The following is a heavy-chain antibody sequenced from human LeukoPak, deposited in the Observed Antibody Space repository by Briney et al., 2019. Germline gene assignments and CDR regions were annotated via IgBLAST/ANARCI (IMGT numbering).Heavy chain of an antibody. V-gene: IGHV4-59*01. CDR2: IYHSGST. D-gene: IGHD6-19*01. Sequence: SETLSLTCTVSGGSISSDYWSWIRQPPGKGLEWIGYIYHSGSTNYNPSLKSRVTISVDTSKNQFSLKLSSVTAADTAVYYCAKSDNSGWLTWFDPWGQGTLVTVSS. CDR1: GGSISSDY. CDR3: AKSDNSGWLTWFDP. J-gene: IGHJ5*02.